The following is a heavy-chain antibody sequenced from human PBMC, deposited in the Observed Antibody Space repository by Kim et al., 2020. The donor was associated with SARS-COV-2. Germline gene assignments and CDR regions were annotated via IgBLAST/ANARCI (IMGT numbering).Heavy chain of an antibody. V-gene: IGHV3-48*02. Sequence: GSLRLSCAASGFTFSSYSMNWVRQAPGKGLEWVSYISSSSSTIYYADSVKGRFTISRDNAKNSLYLQMNSLRDEDTAVYYCAREGVYYDFWLFDYWGQGTLVTVSS. CDR1: GFTFSSYS. D-gene: IGHD3-3*01. CDR2: ISSSSSTI. CDR3: AREGVYYDFWLFDY. J-gene: IGHJ4*02.